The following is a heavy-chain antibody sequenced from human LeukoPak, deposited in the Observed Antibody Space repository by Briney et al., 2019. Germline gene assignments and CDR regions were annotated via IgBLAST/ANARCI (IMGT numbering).Heavy chain of an antibody. CDR2: IHSGGTI. V-gene: IGHV3-66*01. J-gene: IGHJ4*02. CDR3: AFGRYPFDY. Sequence: PGGSLRLSCEASGFTVSDYYMSWVRQAPGKGLEWVSLIHSGGTIYYTDSVKGRFTISRDNSKNTLYLQMNSLTIEDTAVYYCAFGRYPFDYWGQGTLVTVSS. CDR1: GFTVSDYY. D-gene: IGHD3-16*02.